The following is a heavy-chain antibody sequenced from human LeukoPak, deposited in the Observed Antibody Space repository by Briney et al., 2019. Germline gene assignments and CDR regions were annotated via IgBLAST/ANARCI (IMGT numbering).Heavy chain of an antibody. J-gene: IGHJ4*02. CDR3: ARDPSAVVTEYYFDC. CDR1: GGSISSYY. CDR2: IYTSGST. D-gene: IGHD4-23*01. Sequence: PSETLSLTCTVSGGSISSYYWSWIRQPAGKGLEWIGRIYTSGSTNYNPSLKSRVTMSVDTSKNQFSLKLSSVTAADTAVYYCARDPSAVVTEYYFDCWGQGTPVTVSS. V-gene: IGHV4-4*07.